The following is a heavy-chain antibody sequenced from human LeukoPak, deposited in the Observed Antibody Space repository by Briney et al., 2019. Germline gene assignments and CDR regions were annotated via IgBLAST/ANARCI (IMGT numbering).Heavy chain of an antibody. CDR2: IIPILGIA. CDR1: GGTFSSYA. J-gene: IGHJ4*02. V-gene: IGHV1-69*04. Sequence: ASVKVSCKASGGTFSSYAISWVQQAPGQGLEWMGRIIPILGIANYAQKFQGRVTITADKSTSTAYMELSSLRSEDTAVYYCAREDYYGSGSYYWGQGTLVTVSS. D-gene: IGHD3-10*01. CDR3: AREDYYGSGSYY.